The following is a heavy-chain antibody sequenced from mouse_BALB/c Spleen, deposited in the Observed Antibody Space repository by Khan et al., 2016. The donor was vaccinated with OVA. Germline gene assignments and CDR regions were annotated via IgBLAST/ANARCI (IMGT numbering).Heavy chain of an antibody. CDR2: ISSDGDYT. J-gene: IGHJ3*01. CDR3: ARSPYGDFAY. Sequence: EVELVESGGGLVKPGGSLKLSCAASGFTFSTYAMSWVRQTPEKRLEWVATISSDGDYTYYPDNVTGRFTISRDNAKNTLNLQMGRLRSEDTAMYYCARSPYGDFAYWGQGTLVTVSA. CDR1: GFTFSTYA. V-gene: IGHV5-9-3*01. D-gene: IGHD2-13*01.